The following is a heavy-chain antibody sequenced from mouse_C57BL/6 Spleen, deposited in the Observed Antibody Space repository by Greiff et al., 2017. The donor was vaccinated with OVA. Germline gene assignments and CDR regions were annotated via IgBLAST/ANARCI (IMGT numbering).Heavy chain of an antibody. V-gene: IGHV1-61*01. Sequence: QVQLQQPGAELVRPGSSVKLSCKASGYTFTSYWMDWVKQRPGQGLEWIGNIYPSDSETHYNQKFKDKATLTVDKSSSTAYMQLSSLTSEDSAVYYCARVDYDYDWFAYWGQGTLVTVSA. J-gene: IGHJ3*01. CDR2: IYPSDSET. CDR3: ARVDYDYDWFAY. CDR1: GYTFTSYW. D-gene: IGHD2-4*01.